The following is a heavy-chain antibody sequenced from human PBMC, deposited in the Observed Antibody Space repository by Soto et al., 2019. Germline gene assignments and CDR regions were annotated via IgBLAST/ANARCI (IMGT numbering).Heavy chain of an antibody. D-gene: IGHD6-13*01. CDR3: ARVETGIAAAGYYYGMDV. J-gene: IGHJ6*02. CDR1: GGTFSSYA. V-gene: IGHV1-69*01. CDR2: IIPIFGTA. Sequence: QVQLVQSGAEVKKPGSSVKVSCKASGGTFSSYAISWVRQAPGQGLEWMGGIIPIFGTANYAQKFRGRVTITADESTSTAYMELSSLRSEDTAVYYCARVETGIAAAGYYYGMDVWGQGTTVTVSS.